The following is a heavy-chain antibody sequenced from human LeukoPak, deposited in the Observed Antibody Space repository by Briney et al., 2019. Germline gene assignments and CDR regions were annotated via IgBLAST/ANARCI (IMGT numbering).Heavy chain of an antibody. Sequence: PSETLSLTCTVSGGSISSSSYYWGWIRQSPGKGLEWIGNIYNSGGTNYNPSLKSRVTTSVDTSKNQFSLKLTSVTAADTAVYYCARYRGNSNGGFDPWGQGTLVTVSS. V-gene: IGHV4-61*05. CDR3: ARYRGNSNGGFDP. CDR2: IYNSGGT. CDR1: GGSISSSSYY. D-gene: IGHD4-23*01. J-gene: IGHJ5*02.